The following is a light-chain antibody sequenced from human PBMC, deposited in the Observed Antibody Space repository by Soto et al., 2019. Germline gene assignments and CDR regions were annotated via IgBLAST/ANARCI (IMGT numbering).Light chain of an antibody. J-gene: IGKJ5*01. CDR3: QQYGSSTT. V-gene: IGKV3-15*01. CDR1: ESVTSS. CDR2: AAS. Sequence: EIVMTESPATLSVSPGDRATLSCRASESVTSSLAWYQQKPGQPPRLLIYAASTRATDVPARFSGGGSGTDFTLTISRLEPEDFAVFYCQQYGSSTTFGQGTRLEIK.